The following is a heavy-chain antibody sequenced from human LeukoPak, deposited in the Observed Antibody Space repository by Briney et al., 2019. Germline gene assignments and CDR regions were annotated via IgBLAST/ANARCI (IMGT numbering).Heavy chain of an antibody. CDR1: GYSISSGYY. Sequence: SETLSLTCAVSGYSISSGYYWGWIRQPPGKGLEWIGSIYHSGSTYYNPSLKRRVTISVDTSKNQLSLKLSSVTAADTAVYYCARQDYYDSSVIDAFDIWGQGTMVTVSS. CDR3: ARQDYYDSSVIDAFDI. CDR2: IYHSGST. D-gene: IGHD3-22*01. J-gene: IGHJ3*02. V-gene: IGHV4-38-2*01.